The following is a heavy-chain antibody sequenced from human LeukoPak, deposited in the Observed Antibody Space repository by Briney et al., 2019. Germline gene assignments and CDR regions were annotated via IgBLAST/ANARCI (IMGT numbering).Heavy chain of an antibody. Sequence: ASVKVSCKASGYTFTGYYMHWVRQAPGQGLEWMGWINPNSGGTNYAQKFQGRVTMTRDTSISTAYMELSRLRSDDTAVYYCAKERSSTSRFDYWGQGTLVTVSS. CDR3: AKERSSTSRFDY. CDR2: INPNSGGT. D-gene: IGHD2-2*01. CDR1: GYTFTGYY. V-gene: IGHV1-2*02. J-gene: IGHJ4*02.